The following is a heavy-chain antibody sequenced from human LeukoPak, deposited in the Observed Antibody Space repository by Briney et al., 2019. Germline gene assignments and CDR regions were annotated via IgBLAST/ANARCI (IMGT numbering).Heavy chain of an antibody. V-gene: IGHV1-8*01. CDR1: GYTFSTCD. J-gene: IGHJ4*02. CDR2: MNPNSGNT. Sequence: ASVRLSCKASGYTFSTCDINWVRQAPGQGLEWIGWMNPNSGNTGFAHKFQGRVTMTRDTSINTAYMELSSLRSEDTAVYYCARVLGSISHGGQGTLVTVSS. CDR3: ARVLGSISH. D-gene: IGHD1-1*01.